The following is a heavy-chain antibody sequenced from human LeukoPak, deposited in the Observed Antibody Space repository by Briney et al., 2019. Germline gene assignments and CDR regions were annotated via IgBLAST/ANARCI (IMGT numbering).Heavy chain of an antibody. CDR1: GYTFTGYY. D-gene: IGHD6-19*01. V-gene: IGHV1-2*02. J-gene: IGHJ5*02. Sequence: ASLKLSCNASGYTFTGYYMHWVRHAPGQGLELMGWINPNSGGTNYAKKFQGRVTMTRDTSTSTAYMELSRLRSDDTAVYYCARGRNIAVAGTRWFDPWGQGTLVTVSS. CDR3: ARGRNIAVAGTRWFDP. CDR2: INPNSGGT.